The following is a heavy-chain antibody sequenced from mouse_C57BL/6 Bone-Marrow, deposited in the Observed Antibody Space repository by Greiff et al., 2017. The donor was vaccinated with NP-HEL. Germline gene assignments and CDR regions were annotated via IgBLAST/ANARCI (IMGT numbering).Heavy chain of an antibody. J-gene: IGHJ2*01. D-gene: IGHD2-12*01. CDR1: GYTFTSYW. Sequence: QVQLQQPGAELVKPGASVKLSCKASGYTFTSYWMHWVKQRPGQGLEWIGMIHPNSGSTNYNEKFKSKATLTVEKSSSTAYMQLSSLTSEDSAVYYCARLRRWYYFDYWGQGTTLTVSS. V-gene: IGHV1-64*01. CDR3: ARLRRWYYFDY. CDR2: IHPNSGST.